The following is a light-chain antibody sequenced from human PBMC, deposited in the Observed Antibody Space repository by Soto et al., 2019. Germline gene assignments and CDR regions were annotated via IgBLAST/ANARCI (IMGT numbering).Light chain of an antibody. Sequence: DITMTQTPSSLSASVGDRVTITCRASQSIYIYLNWYQQTPGTAPRLLISGASNLQSGVPSRFGGSGSGTELDVTINRQQCKDLGSYYCQHSDRMLGEFGEGTRLEIK. J-gene: IGKJ5*01. CDR1: QSIYIY. CDR2: GAS. V-gene: IGKV1-39*01. CDR3: QHSDRMLGE.